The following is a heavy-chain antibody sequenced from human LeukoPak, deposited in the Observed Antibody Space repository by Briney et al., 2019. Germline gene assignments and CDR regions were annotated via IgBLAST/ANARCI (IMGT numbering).Heavy chain of an antibody. D-gene: IGHD6-13*01. CDR3: AKEGIAAAGSNAEYFQH. CDR2: ISGSGGNT. J-gene: IGHJ1*01. Sequence: TGGSLRLSCAASGFTFSSYAMNWVRQAPGKGLEWVSVISGSGGNTYYADSVKGRFTISRDNSKNTLYLQMNSLRAEDTAVYYCAKEGIAAAGSNAEYFQHWGQGTLVTVSS. V-gene: IGHV3-23*01. CDR1: GFTFSSYA.